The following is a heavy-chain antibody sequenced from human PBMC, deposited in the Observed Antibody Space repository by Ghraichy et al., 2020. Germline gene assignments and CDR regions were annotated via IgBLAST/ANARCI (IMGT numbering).Heavy chain of an antibody. Sequence: GGSLRLSCAASGFDVNQNYMSWVRQAPGKGLEWDSVIYSGGETHFGDYVKGRFTLSRDNVGNTLYLQMTILGVEDTAVYYCSLESGGVTAYWGQGTLVTVSS. D-gene: IGHD3-10*01. J-gene: IGHJ4*02. CDR3: SLESGGVTAY. CDR1: GFDVNQNY. CDR2: IYSGGET. V-gene: IGHV3-66*01.